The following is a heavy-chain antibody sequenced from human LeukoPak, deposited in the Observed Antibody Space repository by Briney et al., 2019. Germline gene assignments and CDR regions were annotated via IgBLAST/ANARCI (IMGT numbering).Heavy chain of an antibody. Sequence: SETLSLTCAVYGGSFTNYYWNWIRQPPGKGLEWIGEINHSGSASYNAALKSRITISVDTSKKQFSLKGHSVTAADTAVYYCERSKETETTFHYFDYYMDVWGKGTTVTVSS. CDR2: INHSGSA. CDR3: ERSKETETTFHYFDYYMDV. V-gene: IGHV4-34*01. J-gene: IGHJ6*03. CDR1: GGSFTNYY. D-gene: IGHD1-1*01.